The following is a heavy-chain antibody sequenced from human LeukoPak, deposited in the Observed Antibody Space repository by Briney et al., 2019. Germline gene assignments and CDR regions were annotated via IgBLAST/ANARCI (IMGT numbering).Heavy chain of an antibody. D-gene: IGHD6-13*01. J-gene: IGHJ6*02. CDR2: IYYSGSP. Sequence: SQALSLTCTVSGGSISSGGYYWSWIRQHPGKGLEWIGYIYYSGSPYYTPSLKSRVTISVDTSKNQFSLKLNSVTAADTAVYYCARGAVIAAADEYYYGMDVWGQGTTVTVSS. V-gene: IGHV4-31*02. CDR1: GGSISSGGYY. CDR3: ARGAVIAAADEYYYGMDV.